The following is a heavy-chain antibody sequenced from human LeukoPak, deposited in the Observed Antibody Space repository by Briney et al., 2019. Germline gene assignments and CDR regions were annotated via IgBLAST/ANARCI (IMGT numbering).Heavy chain of an antibody. Sequence: SETLSLTCAVSGDSISSSYWWTWVRQPPGKGLEWIGEVYHSGSTNYNPSLKSRVTISVDKSNNQFSLKMSSVTAADTAVYYCAGDLPGSGVNIDQWGQGTLVSVSS. CDR3: AGDLPGSGVNIDQ. J-gene: IGHJ4*02. CDR1: GDSISSSYW. D-gene: IGHD3-10*01. CDR2: VYHSGST. V-gene: IGHV4-4*02.